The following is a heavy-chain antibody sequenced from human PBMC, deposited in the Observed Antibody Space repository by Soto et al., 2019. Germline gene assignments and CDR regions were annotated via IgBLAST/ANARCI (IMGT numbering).Heavy chain of an antibody. CDR1: GYTFTSYG. J-gene: IGHJ4*02. D-gene: IGHD2-15*01. Sequence: QVQLVQSGAEVKKPGASVKVSCKASGYTFTSYGISWVRQAPGQGLEWMGWISAYNGNTNYAQKLQGRVTMTTDTATSTAYRELRSLRSDDTAVYYCARAEYCSGGSCYSSRYFDYWGQGTLVTVSS. CDR2: ISAYNGNT. CDR3: ARAEYCSGGSCYSSRYFDY. V-gene: IGHV1-18*01.